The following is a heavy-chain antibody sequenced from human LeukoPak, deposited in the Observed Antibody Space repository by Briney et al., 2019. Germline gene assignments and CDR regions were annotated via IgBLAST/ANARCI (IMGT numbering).Heavy chain of an antibody. Sequence: SETLSLTCTVSGYSISSGYYWGWIRQPPGKGLEWIGSIYYGGSTYYKPSLKSRVTISVDTSKNQFSLKLSSVTAADTAMYYCARDIGSQMATISDWFDPWGQGTLVTVSS. CDR1: GYSISSGYY. J-gene: IGHJ5*02. CDR2: IYYGGST. V-gene: IGHV4-38-2*02. D-gene: IGHD5-24*01. CDR3: ARDIGSQMATISDWFDP.